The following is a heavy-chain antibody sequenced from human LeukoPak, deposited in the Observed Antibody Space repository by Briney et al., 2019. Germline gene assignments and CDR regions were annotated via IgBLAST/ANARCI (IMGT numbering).Heavy chain of an antibody. CDR1: GGSISSGGYY. Sequence: SQTLSLTCTVSGGSISSGGYYWSWIRQHPGKGLEWIGYIYYSGSTYYNPSLKSRVTISVDTSKNQFSLKLSSVTAADTAVYYCARVSDYYHYMDVWGKGTTVTVSS. V-gene: IGHV4-31*03. CDR3: ARVSDYYHYMDV. J-gene: IGHJ6*03. CDR2: IYYSGST.